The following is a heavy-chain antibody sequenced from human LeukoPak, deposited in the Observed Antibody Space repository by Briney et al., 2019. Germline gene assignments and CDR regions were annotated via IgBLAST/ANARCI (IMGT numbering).Heavy chain of an antibody. D-gene: IGHD5-12*01. J-gene: IGHJ4*02. CDR2: ISGSGGST. Sequence: GGSLRLSCAASGFTFSSYAMSWVRQAPGKGLEWVSAISGSGGSTYYADSVKGRFTISRDNSNNTLFLQMNSLRAEDTAVYYCTKQYSGYEMFDYWGQGTLVTVSS. CDR1: GFTFSSYA. CDR3: TKQYSGYEMFDY. V-gene: IGHV3-23*01.